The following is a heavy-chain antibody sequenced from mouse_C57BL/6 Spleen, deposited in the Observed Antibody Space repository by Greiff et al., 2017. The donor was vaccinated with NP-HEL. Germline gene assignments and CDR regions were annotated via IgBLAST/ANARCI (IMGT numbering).Heavy chain of an antibody. CDR2: IRSKSNNYAT. V-gene: IGHV10-1*01. J-gene: IGHJ3*01. D-gene: IGHD3-2*02. Sequence: EVKLMESGGGLVQPKGSLKLSCAASGFSFNTYAMNWVRQAPGKGLEWVASIRSKSNNYATYYADSVKDRFTISRDDSESMLYLQMNNLKTEDTAMYYCVRSAQATAWFAYWGQGTLVTVSA. CDR3: VRSAQATAWFAY. CDR1: GFSFNTYA.